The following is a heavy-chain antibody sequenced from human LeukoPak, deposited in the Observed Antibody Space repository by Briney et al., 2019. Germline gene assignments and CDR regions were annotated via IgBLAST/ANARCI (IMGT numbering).Heavy chain of an antibody. J-gene: IGHJ4*02. D-gene: IGHD1-7*01. CDR3: ARGVKWNYLSY. Sequence: ASVKVSCKASGGTFSSYAIGWVRQAPGQGLEWMGGIIPIFGTTNYAQKFQGRVTITADESTSTAYMELSSLRSEDTAVYYCARGVKWNYLSYWGQETLVTVSS. CDR2: IIPIFGTT. CDR1: GGTFSSYA. V-gene: IGHV1-69*13.